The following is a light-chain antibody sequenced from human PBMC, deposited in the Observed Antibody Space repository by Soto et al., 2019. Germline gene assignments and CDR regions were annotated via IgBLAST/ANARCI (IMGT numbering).Light chain of an antibody. J-gene: IGLJ2*01. CDR2: SNN. V-gene: IGLV1-44*01. CDR3: AAWDDSLNGAV. CDR1: SSNIGSNT. Sequence: QSVLTQPPSASGTPGQRVTISCSGSSSNIGSNTVNWYQQLPGTAPKLLIYSNNQRPSGVPDRFSGSTSGTSASLAISGLQSEDEADYYCAAWDDSLNGAVFGGGTKVTVL.